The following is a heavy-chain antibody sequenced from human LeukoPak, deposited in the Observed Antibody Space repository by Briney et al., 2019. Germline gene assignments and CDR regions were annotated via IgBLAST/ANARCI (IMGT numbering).Heavy chain of an antibody. CDR2: INHSGST. Sequence: PSETLSLTCAVYGGSFSGYYWSWIRQPPGKGLEWIGEINHSGSTNYNPSLKSRVTISVDTSKNQFSLKLSSVTAADTAVYYCARVAVAGTRVWFDPWGQGTLVTVSS. D-gene: IGHD6-19*01. CDR3: ARVAVAGTRVWFDP. J-gene: IGHJ5*02. V-gene: IGHV4-34*01. CDR1: GGSFSGYY.